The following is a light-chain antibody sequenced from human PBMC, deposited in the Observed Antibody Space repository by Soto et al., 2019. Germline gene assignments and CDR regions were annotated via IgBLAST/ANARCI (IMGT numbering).Light chain of an antibody. Sequence: QSALTQPASVSGSPGQSITISCTGTSSDVGGYNYVSWYQQHPGKAPKLMIYDVSNRPSGVSNRFSGSKSGNTASLTISGLQAEEEADYYCSSYTSSRPVFGGGTKLTVL. CDR1: SSDVGGYNY. CDR3: SSYTSSRPV. CDR2: DVS. J-gene: IGLJ2*01. V-gene: IGLV2-14*01.